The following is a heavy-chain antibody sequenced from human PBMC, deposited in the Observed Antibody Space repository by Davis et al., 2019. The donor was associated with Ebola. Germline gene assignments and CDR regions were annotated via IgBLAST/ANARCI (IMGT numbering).Heavy chain of an antibody. D-gene: IGHD3-16*01. Sequence: SETLSLTCAVYGGSFSGYYWSWIRQPPGKGLEWIGEINHSGSTNYNPSLKSRVTISVDTSKNQFSLKLSSVTAADTAVYYCARGRLMITIGGVRYYYGMDVWGQGTTVTVSS. CDR2: INHSGST. J-gene: IGHJ6*02. V-gene: IGHV4-34*01. CDR1: GGSFSGYY. CDR3: ARGRLMITIGGVRYYYGMDV.